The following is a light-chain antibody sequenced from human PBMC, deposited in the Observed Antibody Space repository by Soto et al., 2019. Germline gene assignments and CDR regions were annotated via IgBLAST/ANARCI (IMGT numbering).Light chain of an antibody. J-gene: IGKJ1*01. V-gene: IGKV3-20*01. Sequence: GVPSRFSGSGSGAEFTLTISRLEPDDFAVYYCQQYGSLGAFGQGTKVDIK. CDR3: QQYGSLGA.